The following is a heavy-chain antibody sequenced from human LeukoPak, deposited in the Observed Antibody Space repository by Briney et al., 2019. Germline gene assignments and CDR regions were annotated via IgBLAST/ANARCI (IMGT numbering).Heavy chain of an antibody. CDR2: IYYSGST. D-gene: IGHD3-22*01. J-gene: IGHJ3*02. Sequence: VKPSETLSLTCTVSGGSISSYYWSWIRQPPGKGLEWIGYIYYSGSTNYNPSLKSRVTISVDTSKNQFSLKLSSVTAADTAVYYCARGLAHYYDSSGYGAFDIWGQGTMVTVSS. CDR3: ARGLAHYYDSSGYGAFDI. CDR1: GGSISSYY. V-gene: IGHV4-59*01.